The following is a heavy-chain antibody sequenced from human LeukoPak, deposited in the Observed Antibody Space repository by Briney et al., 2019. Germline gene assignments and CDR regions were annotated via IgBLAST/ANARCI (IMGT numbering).Heavy chain of an antibody. CDR3: ARGTQTYYDKAPVDY. J-gene: IGHJ4*02. V-gene: IGHV4-34*01. D-gene: IGHD3-22*01. CDR2: INHSGST. Sequence: SETLSLTCAVYGGSFSGYYPSWIRQPPGKGLEWIGEINHSGSTNYNPSLTSRVTISLDTSKKQFSLKLSSVTAADTAVYYCARGTQTYYDKAPVDYWGQGTLVTVSS. CDR1: GGSFSGYY.